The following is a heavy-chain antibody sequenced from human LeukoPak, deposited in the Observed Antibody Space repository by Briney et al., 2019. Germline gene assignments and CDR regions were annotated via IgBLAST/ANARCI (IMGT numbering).Heavy chain of an antibody. CDR3: ARDRESYDFWSGSPYYYGMDV. Sequence: ASVKVSCKASGYTFTGYYMHWVRQAPGQGLEWMGIINPSGGSTSYAQKFQGRVTMTRDTSTSTVYMELSSLRSEDTAVYYCARDRESYDFWSGSPYYYGMDVWGQGTTVTVSS. CDR1: GYTFTGYY. D-gene: IGHD3-3*01. CDR2: INPSGGST. V-gene: IGHV1-46*01. J-gene: IGHJ6*02.